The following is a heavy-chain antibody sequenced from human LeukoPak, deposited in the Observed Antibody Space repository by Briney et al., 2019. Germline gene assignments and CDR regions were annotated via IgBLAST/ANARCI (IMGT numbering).Heavy chain of an antibody. D-gene: IGHD2-2*01. J-gene: IGHJ4*02. Sequence: GASVKVSCKASGYTFTSYGISWVRQAPGQGLEWMGGIIPIFGTANYAQKFQGRVTITADESTSTAYMELSSPRSEDTAVYYCARDRRGFGYCSSTSCYGFDYWGQGTLVTVSS. V-gene: IGHV1-69*13. CDR2: IIPIFGTA. CDR3: ARDRRGFGYCSSTSCYGFDY. CDR1: GYTFTSYG.